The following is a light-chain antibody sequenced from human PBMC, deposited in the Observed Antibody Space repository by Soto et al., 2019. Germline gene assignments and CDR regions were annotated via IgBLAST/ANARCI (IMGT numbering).Light chain of an antibody. J-gene: IGKJ3*01. CDR1: QNIKTY. Sequence: ENVLTQSPATLSLSPGERATLSCRASQNIKTYLAWYQQKPGQAPRLLIYDASTRATGVPARFSGSGSGTDFTLTISSLEPEDFAVYYCQQRSNWPPFSFGPGTTVDIK. CDR3: QQRSNWPPFS. CDR2: DAS. V-gene: IGKV3-11*01.